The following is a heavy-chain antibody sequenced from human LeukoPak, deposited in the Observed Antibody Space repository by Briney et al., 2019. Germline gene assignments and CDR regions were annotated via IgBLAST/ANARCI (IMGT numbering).Heavy chain of an antibody. J-gene: IGHJ4*02. D-gene: IGHD2-21*02. CDR2: IKQYGTEK. Sequence: GGSLRLSCAASGFTFTTYWMHWVRQAPGKGLKGVANIKQYGTEKYYVDSVKGRFTISRDNGKNSLYLQMNSLRAEDTALYYCARDGGHGGDLDYWGQGTLVTVSS. CDR1: GFTFTTYW. V-gene: IGHV3-7*01. CDR3: ARDGGHGGDLDY.